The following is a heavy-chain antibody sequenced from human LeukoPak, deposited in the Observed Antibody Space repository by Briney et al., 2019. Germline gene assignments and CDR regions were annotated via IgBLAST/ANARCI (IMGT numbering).Heavy chain of an antibody. D-gene: IGHD3-10*01. CDR1: GFAFRNYD. V-gene: IGHV3-23*01. CDR2: ITTDGSGA. J-gene: IGHJ1*01. CDR3: AKGVLGAGSLLEYFQH. Sequence: GGSLRLSCAASGFAFRNYDMIWVRQAPGRGLERVSGITTDGSGAYYADSVKGRFTVSRDNSKNTVFLQMNSPRGEDAAIYYCAKGVLGAGSLLEYFQHWGQGTLVTVSS.